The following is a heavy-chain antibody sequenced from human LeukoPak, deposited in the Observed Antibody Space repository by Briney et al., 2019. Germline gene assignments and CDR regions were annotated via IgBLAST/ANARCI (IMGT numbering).Heavy chain of an antibody. CDR1: GFIFSSYS. D-gene: IGHD2-2*02. V-gene: IGHV3-21*01. J-gene: IGHJ4*02. CDR2: ISSSSSYI. Sequence: GGSLRLSCAASGFIFSSYSMNWVRQAPGKGLEWVSSISSSSSYIYYADSVKGRFTISRDNAKNSLYLQMNSLRAEDTAVYYCARGYCSSTSCYRYFDYWGQGTLVTVSS. CDR3: ARGYCSSTSCYRYFDY.